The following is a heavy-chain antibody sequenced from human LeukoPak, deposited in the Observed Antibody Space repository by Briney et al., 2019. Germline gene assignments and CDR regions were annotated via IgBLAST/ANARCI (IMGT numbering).Heavy chain of an antibody. CDR1: GGSITSSSYY. D-gene: IGHD1-1*01. CDR3: VKQWYNSNVDVFAP. J-gene: IGHJ5*02. CDR2: MYYSGST. Sequence: PSETLSLTCTVSGGSITSSSYYWGWIRQPPGKGLEWIGSMYYSGSTYYNPSLKSRVTISVEKSKKQFSLKLGAETAADTAVYFCVKQWYNSNVDVFAPWGQGTLVTVSS. V-gene: IGHV4-39*01.